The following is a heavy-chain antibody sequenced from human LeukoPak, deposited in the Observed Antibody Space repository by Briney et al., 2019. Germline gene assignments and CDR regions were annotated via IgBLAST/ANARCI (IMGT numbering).Heavy chain of an antibody. Sequence: SQTLSLTCAISGDSVSSNSAAWNWIRQSPSRGLEWLGRTYYRSTWYSDYAVSVKTRITINPDTSKNQFSLQLSSVTPDDTAVYYCARTTMYYFDSWGQGTLVTVSS. J-gene: IGHJ4*02. CDR3: ARTTMYYFDS. CDR1: GDSVSSNSAA. CDR2: TYYRSTWYS. V-gene: IGHV6-1*01. D-gene: IGHD1-26*01.